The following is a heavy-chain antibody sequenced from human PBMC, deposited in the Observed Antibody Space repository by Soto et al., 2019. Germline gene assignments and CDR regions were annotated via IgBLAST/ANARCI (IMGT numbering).Heavy chain of an antibody. D-gene: IGHD3-10*01. CDR2: IYYSGST. Sequence: QSQTLSLTCTVSGGSISSGGYYWSWIRQHPGKGLEWIGYIYYSGSTYYNPSLKSRVTISVDTSKNQFSLKLSSVTAADTAVYYCARDSVNYYGSGGPAFDIWGQGTMVTVSS. CDR3: ARDSVNYYGSGGPAFDI. V-gene: IGHV4-31*03. J-gene: IGHJ3*02. CDR1: GGSISSGGYY.